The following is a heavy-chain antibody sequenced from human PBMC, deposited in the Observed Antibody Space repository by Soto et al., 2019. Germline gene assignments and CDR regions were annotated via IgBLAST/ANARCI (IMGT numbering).Heavy chain of an antibody. V-gene: IGHV1-2*04. CDR3: ARDRRITIFGVVDDAFDI. Sequence: GASVKVSCKASGYTFTGSYMHCVLQAPGQGLEWMGWINPNSGGTNYAQKFQGWVTMTRDTSISTAYMELSRLRSDDTAVYYCARDRRITIFGVVDDAFDIWGQGTMVTVSS. CDR1: GYTFTGSY. CDR2: INPNSGGT. J-gene: IGHJ3*02. D-gene: IGHD3-3*01.